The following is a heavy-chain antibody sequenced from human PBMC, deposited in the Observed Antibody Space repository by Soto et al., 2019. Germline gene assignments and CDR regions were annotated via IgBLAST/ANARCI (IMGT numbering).Heavy chain of an antibody. CDR2: ISYDGSNK. J-gene: IGHJ6*02. CDR3: AKDQGWELPPLVYYGMDV. CDR1: GVTFSSYG. D-gene: IGHD1-26*01. Sequence: GGSLRLSCAASGVTFSSYGMHWVRQAPGKGLEWVAVISYDGSNKYYADSVKGRFTISRDNSKNTLYLQMNSLRAEDTAVYYCAKDQGWELPPLVYYGMDVWGQGTTVTVSS. V-gene: IGHV3-30*18.